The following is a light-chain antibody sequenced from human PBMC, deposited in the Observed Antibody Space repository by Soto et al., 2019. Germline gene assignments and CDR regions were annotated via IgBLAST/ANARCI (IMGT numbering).Light chain of an antibody. J-gene: IGKJ1*01. CDR2: GAS. CDR3: QQYSNWPWT. Sequence: EIVMTQSPATLSVSPGEKATLSCRASQSVTSYLAWYQQTPGQAPRLLIQGASARATDVPARFSGSGSGTEVTLTISSLQSEDFAGYYWQQYSNWPWTFGQGTKVEI. V-gene: IGKV3-15*01. CDR1: QSVTSY.